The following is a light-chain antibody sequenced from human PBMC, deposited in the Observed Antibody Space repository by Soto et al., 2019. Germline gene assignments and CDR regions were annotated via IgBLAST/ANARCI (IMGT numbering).Light chain of an antibody. J-gene: IGKJ3*01. CDR2: DAS. CDR3: QQYGSSSPT. CDR1: QSISHW. V-gene: IGKV1-5*01. Sequence: DIQMTQAPSTLSASIGDRVIITCRASQSISHWLAWYQQKPGKAPKLLISDASILESGVPSRFSGSTSGTEFTLTISSLQPDDFATYYCQQYGSSSPTFGPGTKVDIK.